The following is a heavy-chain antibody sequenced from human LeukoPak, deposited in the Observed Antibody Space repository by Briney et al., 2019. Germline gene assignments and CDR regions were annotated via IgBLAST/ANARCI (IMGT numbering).Heavy chain of an antibody. Sequence: GGSLRLSCAASGFIFKNYWMVWVRQAPGKGLEWVSSASGSGGSTYYADSVKGRFTISRDNSKNTLYLQMNSLRAEDTAVYYCAKDLGSVVTPPSLDYWGQGTLVTVSS. CDR1: GFIFKNYW. CDR2: ASGSGGST. V-gene: IGHV3-23*01. J-gene: IGHJ4*02. D-gene: IGHD4-23*01. CDR3: AKDLGSVVTPPSLDY.